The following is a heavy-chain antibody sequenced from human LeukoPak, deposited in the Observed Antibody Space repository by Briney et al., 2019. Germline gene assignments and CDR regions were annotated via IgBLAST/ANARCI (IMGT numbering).Heavy chain of an antibody. Sequence: PGGSLRLSCAASGFTFSSYAMSWVRQAPGKGLEWVSAISGSGGSTYYADSVKGRFTISRDNSKNTLYLQMNSLRAEDTAVYYCATSSATNCSSTSCYNNYWGQGTLVTVSS. CDR1: GFTFSSYA. D-gene: IGHD2-2*02. CDR2: ISGSGGST. V-gene: IGHV3-23*01. J-gene: IGHJ4*02. CDR3: ATSSATNCSSTSCYNNY.